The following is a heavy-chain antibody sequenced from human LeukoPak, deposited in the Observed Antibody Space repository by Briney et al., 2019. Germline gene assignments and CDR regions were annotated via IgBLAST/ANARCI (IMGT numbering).Heavy chain of an antibody. Sequence: GGSLRLSCAASGFSFMSHVMSWVRQPPVEGLEWVSRISGNGGRTYYADSVKGRFTISRDNSKNTLYLQMDSLRAKDTAVYACVKDHRDSGNYYYYYGMDVWDQGTTVAVSS. J-gene: IGHJ6*02. D-gene: IGHD1-26*01. CDR3: VKDHRDSGNYYYYYGMDV. V-gene: IGHV3-23*01. CDR1: GFSFMSHV. CDR2: ISGNGGRT.